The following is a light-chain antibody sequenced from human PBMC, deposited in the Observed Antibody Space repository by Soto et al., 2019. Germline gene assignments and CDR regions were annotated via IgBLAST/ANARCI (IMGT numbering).Light chain of an antibody. CDR2: EVS. CDR1: SSDVGGYNY. Sequence: QSALTQPASVSGSPGQSITISCTGTSSDVGGYNYVSWYQQHPGKAPKLIIYEVSNRPSGVSNRFSGSKSGNTASLTISVLQAEDEADYYCSSYSGSSFYVFGIGTKVTVL. V-gene: IGLV2-14*01. J-gene: IGLJ1*01. CDR3: SSYSGSSFYV.